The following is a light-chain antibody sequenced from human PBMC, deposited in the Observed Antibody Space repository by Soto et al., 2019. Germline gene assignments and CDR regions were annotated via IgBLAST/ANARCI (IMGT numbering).Light chain of an antibody. V-gene: IGKV1-12*01. Sequence: DIQMTQSPSSVSASVGARVTISCRASEDINSRLAWYQQKPGNAPKLLIYAAFILQSGVPSRFSGYGSGTDFTLSISSLQPEDFATYYCQQADSFPITGGQGTRLEIK. J-gene: IGKJ5*01. CDR2: AAF. CDR1: EDINSR. CDR3: QQADSFPIT.